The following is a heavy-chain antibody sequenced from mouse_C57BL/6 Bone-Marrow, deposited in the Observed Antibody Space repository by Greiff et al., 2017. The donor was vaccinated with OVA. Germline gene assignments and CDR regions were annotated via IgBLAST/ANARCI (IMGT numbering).Heavy chain of an antibody. Sequence: EVQLVESEGGLVQPGSSMKLSCTASGFTFSDYYMAWVRQVPEKGLEWVANINYDGSSPYYLASLKSRFIISSDNAKNILYLQMSSLKSEDTATYYCAGSYYYGSSPGVAMDYWGQGTSVTVSS. V-gene: IGHV5-16*01. CDR2: INYDGSSP. CDR1: GFTFSDYY. D-gene: IGHD1-1*01. J-gene: IGHJ4*01. CDR3: AGSYYYGSSPGVAMDY.